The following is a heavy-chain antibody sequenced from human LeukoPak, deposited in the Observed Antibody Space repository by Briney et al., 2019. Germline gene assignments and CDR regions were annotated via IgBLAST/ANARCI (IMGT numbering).Heavy chain of an antibody. CDR3: AREGNSGWRDDGFDI. V-gene: IGHV3-48*03. CDR2: ISSSGNSI. CDR1: GFTFSGYE. J-gene: IGHJ3*02. D-gene: IGHD6-19*01. Sequence: PGGSLRLSCTASGFTFSGYEMNWVRQAPGKGLEWVSYISSSGNSIYYADSVKGRFTISRDNAKNTLYLQMNSLRAEDTAVYYCAREGNSGWRDDGFDIWGQGTMVTVSS.